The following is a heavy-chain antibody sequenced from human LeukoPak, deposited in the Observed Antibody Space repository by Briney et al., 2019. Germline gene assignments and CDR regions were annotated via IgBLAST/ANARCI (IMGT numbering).Heavy chain of an antibody. D-gene: IGHD6-19*01. V-gene: IGHV4-38-2*02. CDR2: IYHSGKT. Sequence: SETLSLTCTVSGYSISSGYYWGWIRQTSGKGLEWIGSIYHSGKTYYNPSLKSRVTISIDTSKNQFSLKLSSVTAADTAVYYCARDRISVADPPNWFDPWGQGTLVTVSS. CDR1: GYSISSGYY. CDR3: ARDRISVADPPNWFDP. J-gene: IGHJ5*02.